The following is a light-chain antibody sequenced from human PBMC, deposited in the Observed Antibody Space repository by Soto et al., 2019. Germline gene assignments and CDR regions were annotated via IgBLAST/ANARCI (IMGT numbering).Light chain of an antibody. CDR2: GAS. V-gene: IGKV1-39*01. CDR3: QQAYTNQYT. CDR1: QSVSTF. J-gene: IGKJ2*01. Sequence: DIQLTQSPSSLSASVGDRVTFACRASQSVSTFLNWYQQKSGQAPKLLIYGASNLQNGVPSRFRGSGSGTDFTLTITSLQSADFATYFCQQAYTNQYTFGQGTKLEIK.